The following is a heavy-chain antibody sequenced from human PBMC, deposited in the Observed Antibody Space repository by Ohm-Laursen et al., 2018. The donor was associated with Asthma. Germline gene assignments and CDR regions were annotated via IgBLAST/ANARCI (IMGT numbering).Heavy chain of an antibody. J-gene: IGHJ3*02. CDR3: ARDLRDGSGSYPYDAFDI. D-gene: IGHD3-10*01. V-gene: IGHV1-69*13. Sequence: SVKVSCKASGGTFSSYAISWVRQAPGQGLEWMGGIIPIFGTANYAQKFQGRVTITADESTSTAYMELSSLRSEDTAVYYCARDLRDGSGSYPYDAFDIWGQGTMVTVSS. CDR1: GGTFSSYA. CDR2: IIPIFGTA.